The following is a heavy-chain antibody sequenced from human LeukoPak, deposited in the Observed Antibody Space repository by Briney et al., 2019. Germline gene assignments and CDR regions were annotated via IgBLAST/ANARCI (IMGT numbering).Heavy chain of an antibody. CDR2: IYYSGST. CDR3: ARGSSDGSYTDY. D-gene: IGHD1-26*01. Sequence: SETLSLTCTVSGGSISSYYWSWIRQPPGKGLEWIGYIYYSGSTNYNPSLKSRVTISVDTSKNQFSLKLSSVTAADTAVYYCARGSSDGSYTDYWGQGTLVTVSS. V-gene: IGHV4-59*12. J-gene: IGHJ4*02. CDR1: GGSISSYY.